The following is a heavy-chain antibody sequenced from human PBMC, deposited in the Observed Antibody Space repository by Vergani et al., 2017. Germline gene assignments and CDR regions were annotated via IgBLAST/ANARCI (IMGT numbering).Heavy chain of an antibody. J-gene: IGHJ5*02. CDR2: IYHSWST. CDR1: GGSISSSNW. D-gene: IGHD3-10*01. V-gene: IGHV4-4*03. CDR3: AREKYYYGSVSYSPRNNWFDP. Sequence: QVQLQESVPGLVKPPGTLSLTCAVPGGSISSSNWWSWVRQPPGKGLEWIGEIYHSWSTNYNPSLKSRVTISVDKSKNQFSLKLSSVTAADTAVYYCAREKYYYGSVSYSPRNNWFDPWGQGTLVTVYS.